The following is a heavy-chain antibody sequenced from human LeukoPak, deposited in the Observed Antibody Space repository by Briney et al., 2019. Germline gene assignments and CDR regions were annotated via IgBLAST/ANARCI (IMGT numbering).Heavy chain of an antibody. CDR2: IDWDDDK. CDR3: ARTLYSSGSWVYDP. CDR1: GFSLSTSGMC. Sequence: SGPTLVNPTQTLTPTCTFSGFSLSTSGMCVSWIRQPPGKALEWLALIDWDDDKYYSTSLKTRLTISKDTSKNQVVLTMTNMDPVDTATYYCARTLYSSGSWVYDPWGQGTLVTVSS. V-gene: IGHV2-70*01. D-gene: IGHD6-19*01. J-gene: IGHJ5*02.